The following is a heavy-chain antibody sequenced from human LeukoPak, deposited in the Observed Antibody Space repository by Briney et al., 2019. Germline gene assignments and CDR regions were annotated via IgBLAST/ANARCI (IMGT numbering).Heavy chain of an antibody. CDR2: VFYSGNT. CDR1: GGSISSDNYY. Sequence: SETLSLTCAVSGGSISSDNYYWGWIRQHPGKGLEWIGSVFYSGNTYYSPSLKSRLSISVDTRKNQFSLKLSSVTAADTAVYYCARHKGGSRSYFDDWGQGTLVTVSS. D-gene: IGHD3-10*01. CDR3: ARHKGGSRSYFDD. V-gene: IGHV4-39*01. J-gene: IGHJ4*02.